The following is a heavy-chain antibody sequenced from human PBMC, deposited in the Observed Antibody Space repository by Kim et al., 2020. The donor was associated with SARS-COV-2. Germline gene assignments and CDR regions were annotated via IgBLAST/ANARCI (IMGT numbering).Heavy chain of an antibody. D-gene: IGHD5-12*01. J-gene: IGHJ4*02. CDR3: AKGDGYNAREY. V-gene: IGHV3-23*01. CDR2: T. Sequence: TYYADSGKGRFTIARDNSKNKLYLQMNSLRAEDTAVYYCAKGDGYNAREYWGQGTLVTVSS.